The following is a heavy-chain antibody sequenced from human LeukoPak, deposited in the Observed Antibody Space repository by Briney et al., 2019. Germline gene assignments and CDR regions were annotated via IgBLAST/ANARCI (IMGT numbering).Heavy chain of an antibody. CDR1: EFTFSTYC. Sequence: GRSLRLSCAASEFTFSTYCMHWVRQAPGKGLEWISYISSSGSNIMYTDSVRGRFTISRDNAKHSLYLQMNSLIAEDTAVYYCARFYDSSGFYYFDYWGQGTLVTVSS. CDR2: ISSSGSNI. J-gene: IGHJ4*02. CDR3: ARFYDSSGFYYFDY. D-gene: IGHD3-22*01. V-gene: IGHV3-48*04.